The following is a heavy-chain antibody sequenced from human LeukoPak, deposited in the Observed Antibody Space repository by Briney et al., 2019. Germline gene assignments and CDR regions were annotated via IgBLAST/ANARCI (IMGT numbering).Heavy chain of an antibody. V-gene: IGHV3-7*01. CDR2: TNPAGSET. D-gene: IGHD2-15*01. CDR1: GFSFSAYW. Sequence: GGSLRLSCAASGFSFSAYWMTWVRQAPGTGLEWVANTNPAGSETYYVDPVKGRFSISRDNAKNLVYLQMNSLRAEDTAVYHCARFGYVAAVDVWGQGTPVTVSS. J-gene: IGHJ4*02. CDR3: ARFGYVAAVDV.